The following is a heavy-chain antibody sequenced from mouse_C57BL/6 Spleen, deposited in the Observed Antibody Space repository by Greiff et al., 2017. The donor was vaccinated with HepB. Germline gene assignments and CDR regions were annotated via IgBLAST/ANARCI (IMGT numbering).Heavy chain of an antibody. D-gene: IGHD1-1*01. V-gene: IGHV1-80*01. Sequence: VQLQQSGAELVKPGASVKISCKASGYAFSSYWMNWVKQRPGKGLEWIGQIYPGDGDTNYNGKFKGKATLTADKSSRTAYMQLSSLTSEDSAVYFCARSPGHYYGSSYWYFDVWGTGTTVTVSS. J-gene: IGHJ1*03. CDR1: GYAFSSYW. CDR2: IYPGDGDT. CDR3: ARSPGHYYGSSYWYFDV.